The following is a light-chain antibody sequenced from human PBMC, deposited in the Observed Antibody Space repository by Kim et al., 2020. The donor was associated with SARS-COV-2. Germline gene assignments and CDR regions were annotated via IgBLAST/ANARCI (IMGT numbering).Light chain of an antibody. Sequence: EIVLTQSPATLSLSPGERATLSCRASQSFSNYLAWYQQKPGQAPRLLIYDASNRATGVPARFTGSGSGTDFTLTISSLEPEDFAVYYCQRRSDWPPVTFGQGTRLEIK. V-gene: IGKV3-11*01. J-gene: IGKJ5*01. CDR1: QSFSNY. CDR2: DAS. CDR3: QRRSDWPPVT.